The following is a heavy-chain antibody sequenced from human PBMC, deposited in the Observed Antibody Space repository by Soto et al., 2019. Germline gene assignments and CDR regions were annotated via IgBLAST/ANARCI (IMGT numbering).Heavy chain of an antibody. Sequence: QVQLVESGGGVVQPGRSLRLSCAASGFTFSSYGMHWVRQAPGKGLEWVAVIWYDGSNKYYADSVKGRFTISRDNSKNTLYLQMNSLIAEDTAVYYCARVAVAGNYYYYGMDVWGQGTTVTVSS. D-gene: IGHD6-19*01. J-gene: IGHJ6*02. CDR2: IWYDGSNK. CDR3: ARVAVAGNYYYYGMDV. CDR1: GFTFSSYG. V-gene: IGHV3-33*01.